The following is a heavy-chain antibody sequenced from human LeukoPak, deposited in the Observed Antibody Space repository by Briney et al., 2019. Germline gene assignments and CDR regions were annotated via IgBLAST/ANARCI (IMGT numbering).Heavy chain of an antibody. CDR2: IYTSGST. CDR3: ARVTSFYYGTSGPADYFDY. V-gene: IGHV4-61*02. J-gene: IGHJ4*02. D-gene: IGHD3-22*01. Sequence: SETLSLTCTVSGGSISGGDYYWSWIRQPAGRGLEWIGRIYTSGSTNYNPSLKSRVTISVDTSKNQFSLKLNSVTSGDTAVYYCARVTSFYYGTSGPADYFDYWGQGTLVTVSA. CDR1: GGSISGGDYY.